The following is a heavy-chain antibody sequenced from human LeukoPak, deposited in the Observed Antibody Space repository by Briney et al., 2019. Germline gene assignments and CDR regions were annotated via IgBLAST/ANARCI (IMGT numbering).Heavy chain of an antibody. J-gene: IGHJ3*02. CDR2: ISYDGSNK. V-gene: IGHV3-30*04. CDR3: AREGIYCSGGSCYQLGGAFDI. Sequence: GGSLRLSCAASGFTFSSYAMHWVRQAPGKGLEWVAVISYDGSNKYYADSVKGRFTISRDNSKNTLYLQMNSLRAEDTAVYYCAREGIYCSGGSCYQLGGAFDIWGQGTMVTVSS. D-gene: IGHD2-15*01. CDR1: GFTFSSYA.